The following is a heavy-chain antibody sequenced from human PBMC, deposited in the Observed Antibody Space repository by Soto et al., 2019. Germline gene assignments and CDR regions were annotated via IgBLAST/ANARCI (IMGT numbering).Heavy chain of an antibody. D-gene: IGHD1-20*01. CDR1: GFTFDDYA. V-gene: IGHV3-9*01. J-gene: IGHJ4*02. Sequence: HPGGSLRLSCAASGFTFDDYAMHWVRQAPGKGLEWVSGISWNSGSIGYADSVKGRFTISRDNAKNSLYLQMNSLRAEDTALYYCAKVGAPQAHNWNDIPFDYWGQGTLVTVSS. CDR3: AKVGAPQAHNWNDIPFDY. CDR2: ISWNSGSI.